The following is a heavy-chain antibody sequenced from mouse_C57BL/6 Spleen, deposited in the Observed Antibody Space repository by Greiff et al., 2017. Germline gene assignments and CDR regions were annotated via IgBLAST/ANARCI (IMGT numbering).Heavy chain of an antibody. CDR1: GYSFTSYY. D-gene: IGHD4-1*01. CDR3: ARYWDVRNYFDY. Sequence: VKLQESGPELVKPGASVKISCKASGYSFTSYYIHWVKQRPGQGLEWIGWIYPGSGNTKYNEKFKGKATLTADTSSSTAYMQLSSLTSEDSAVYYCARYWDVRNYFDYWGQGTTLTVSS. CDR2: IYPGSGNT. V-gene: IGHV1-66*01. J-gene: IGHJ2*01.